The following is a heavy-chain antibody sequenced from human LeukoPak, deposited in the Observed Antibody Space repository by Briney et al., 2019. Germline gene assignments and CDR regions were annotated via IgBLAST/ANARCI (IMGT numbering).Heavy chain of an antibody. D-gene: IGHD4-11*01. Sequence: GGSLRLSCAASGFTFSSYSMNWVRQAPGKGLEWVSYSSSSSSTIYYADSVKGRFTISRDNAKNSLYLQMNSLRAEDTAVYYCARSPYCSNYVLDNWFDPWGQGTLVTVSS. CDR2: SSSSSSTI. J-gene: IGHJ5*02. V-gene: IGHV3-48*04. CDR3: ARSPYCSNYVLDNWFDP. CDR1: GFTFSSYS.